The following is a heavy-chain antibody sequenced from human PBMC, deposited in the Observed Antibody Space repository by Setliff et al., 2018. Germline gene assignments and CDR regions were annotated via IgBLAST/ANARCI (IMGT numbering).Heavy chain of an antibody. D-gene: IGHD3-10*01. CDR1: GYTFCSYA. V-gene: IGHV7-4-1*02. Sequence: ASVKVSCKASGYTFCSYAMNWVRQAPGQGLEWMGRINTITGNPTYAQGFTGRFVFSLDTSVSTAYLQISSLKPEDTAVYYCARASRFGTVKWRGDYYMDVWGKGTTVTVS. J-gene: IGHJ6*03. CDR2: INTITGNP. CDR3: ARASRFGTVKWRGDYYMDV.